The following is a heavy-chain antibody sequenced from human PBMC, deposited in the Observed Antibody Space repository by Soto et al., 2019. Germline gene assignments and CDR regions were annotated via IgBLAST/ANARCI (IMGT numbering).Heavy chain of an antibody. Sequence: QVQLVESGGGVVQPGRSLRLSCAASGFTFSSYGMHWVRQAPGKGLEWVAVISYDGSNKYYADSVKGRFTISRDNSKNTLYLQMNGLRAEDTAVYYCAKERDRSFDSSSGHGMDVWGQGTTVTVSS. CDR1: GFTFSSYG. V-gene: IGHV3-30*18. CDR2: ISYDGSNK. D-gene: IGHD6-6*01. J-gene: IGHJ6*02. CDR3: AKERDRSFDSSSGHGMDV.